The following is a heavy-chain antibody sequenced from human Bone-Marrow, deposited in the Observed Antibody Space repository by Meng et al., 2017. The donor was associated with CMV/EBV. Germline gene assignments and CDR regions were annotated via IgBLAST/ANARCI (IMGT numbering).Heavy chain of an antibody. CDR2: ISYDGSNK. CDR3: AKGNDIVVVPAAIRVPDFDY. CDR1: GFTFSSYA. D-gene: IGHD2-2*02. V-gene: IGHV3-30-3*01. J-gene: IGHJ4*02. Sequence: GESLKISCAASGFTFSSYAMHWVRQAPGKGLEWVAVISYDGSNKYYADSVKGRFTISRDNSKNTLYLQMNSLRAEDTAVYYCAKGNDIVVVPAAIRVPDFDYWGQGTLVTVSS.